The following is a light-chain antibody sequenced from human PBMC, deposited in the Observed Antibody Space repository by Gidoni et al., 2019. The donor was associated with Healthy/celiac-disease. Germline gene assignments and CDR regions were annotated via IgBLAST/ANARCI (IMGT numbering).Light chain of an antibody. CDR3: QQRSNWLFT. CDR1: QSVSSY. CDR2: DSY. Sequence: IVLTQSPATLSLSPGERATLSCRASQSVSSYLACYQQTPGQAPRLLISDSYNRATGIPTWFSGGASGTDFTLTISSLEPEDFAVYYCQQRSNWLFTFGPGTKVDIK. V-gene: IGKV3-11*01. J-gene: IGKJ3*01.